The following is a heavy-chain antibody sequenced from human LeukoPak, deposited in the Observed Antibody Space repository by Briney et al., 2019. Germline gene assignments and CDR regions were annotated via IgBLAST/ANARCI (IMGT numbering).Heavy chain of an antibody. V-gene: IGHV3-30*04. CDR1: GFTFSSYA. Sequence: PGRSLRLSCTASGFTFSSYAMHWVRQAPGKGLEWVAVISYDGSNKYYADSVKGRFTISRDNSKNTLYLQMNSLRAEDTAVYYCAKDNMVRGVSHFDYWGQGTLVTVSS. CDR3: AKDNMVRGVSHFDY. J-gene: IGHJ4*02. CDR2: ISYDGSNK. D-gene: IGHD3-10*01.